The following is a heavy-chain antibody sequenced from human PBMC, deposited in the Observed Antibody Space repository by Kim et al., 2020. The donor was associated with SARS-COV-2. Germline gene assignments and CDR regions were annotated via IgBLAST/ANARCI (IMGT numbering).Heavy chain of an antibody. CDR1: GFTFSSYA. D-gene: IGHD6-19*01. J-gene: IGHJ4*02. Sequence: GGSLRLSCAASGFTFSSYAMSWVRQTPGKGLEWVSGISGNGDVTYYADSVKGRFTISRDNSKNTLYLQMNSLRGEDAAVYYCAKSKGSSGWYYFDYWGQGTLVTVSS. CDR3: AKSKGSSGWYYFDY. CDR2: ISGNGDVT. V-gene: IGHV3-23*01.